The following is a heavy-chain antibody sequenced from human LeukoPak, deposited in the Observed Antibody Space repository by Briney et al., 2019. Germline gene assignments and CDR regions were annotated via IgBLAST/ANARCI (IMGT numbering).Heavy chain of an antibody. V-gene: IGHV1-69*01. CDR2: IIPIFGTA. CDR3: ARHSISGGYDYVWGSYRDSS. CDR1: GGTFSSYA. D-gene: IGHD3-16*02. Sequence: SVKVSCKASGGTFSSYAISWVRQAPGQGLEWMGGIIPIFGTANYAQRFQGRVTITADESTSTAYMELSSLRSEDTAVYYCARHSISGGYDYVWGSYRDSSWGQGTLVTVSS. J-gene: IGHJ5*02.